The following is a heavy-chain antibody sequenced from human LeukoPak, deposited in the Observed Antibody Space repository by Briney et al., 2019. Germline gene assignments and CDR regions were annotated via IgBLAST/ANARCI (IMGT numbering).Heavy chain of an antibody. Sequence: GGSLRLSCAASGFNSGNYWMSWVRQAPGQRLEWLANIKQDGIETYYLDSVKGRFTISRDGARNSVYLQMNSLRADETAVYFCARFIASPGPDAFDIWGQGTLVTVSS. CDR2: IKQDGIET. J-gene: IGHJ3*02. CDR3: ARFIASPGPDAFDI. D-gene: IGHD6-13*01. CDR1: GFNSGNYW. V-gene: IGHV3-7*01.